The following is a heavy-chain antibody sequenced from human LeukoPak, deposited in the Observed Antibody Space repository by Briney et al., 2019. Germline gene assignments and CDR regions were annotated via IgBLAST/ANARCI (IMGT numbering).Heavy chain of an antibody. J-gene: IGHJ4*02. Sequence: GGSLRLSCAASGFPFSTYAMNWVRQAPGKGLEWVSVITGSGGFTQYADSVKGRFTISRDNSKNTVYLQMNSLRVEDTALYYCVRSLNYWGQGTLVTVSS. CDR1: GFPFSTYA. CDR2: ITGSGGFT. V-gene: IGHV3-23*01. CDR3: VRSLNY.